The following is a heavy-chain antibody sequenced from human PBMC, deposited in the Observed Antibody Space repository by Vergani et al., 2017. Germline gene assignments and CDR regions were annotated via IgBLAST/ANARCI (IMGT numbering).Heavy chain of an antibody. CDR2: IYVSGIT. Sequence: QVQLQESGPGLVKPSQTLSLTCTVSGASINNDFYYWHWIRPPAGKGLEWIGRIYVSGITDYNSSLQSRVSMSVDTSNKQFSLTLTSVTAADTAVYYCARDNKQPRTRAFDLWGQGTMVTVSS. D-gene: IGHD1-1*01. CDR1: GASINNDFYY. J-gene: IGHJ3*01. V-gene: IGHV4-61*02. CDR3: ARDNKQPRTRAFDL.